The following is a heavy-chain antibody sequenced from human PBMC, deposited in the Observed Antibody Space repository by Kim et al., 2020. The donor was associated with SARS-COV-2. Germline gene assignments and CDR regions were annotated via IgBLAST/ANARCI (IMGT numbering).Heavy chain of an antibody. Sequence: GGSLRLSCAASGVTIDDYAMHWVRQAPGKGLEWVSGISWNSGSIGYADSVKGRFTISRDNAKNTLYLQMNSLRAEDTALYYCAKDIRVYYYYDMDVWGQGTTVAFSS. CDR1: GVTIDDYA. J-gene: IGHJ6*02. V-gene: IGHV3-9*01. CDR3: AKDIRVYYYYDMDV. D-gene: IGHD4-17*01. CDR2: ISWNSGSI.